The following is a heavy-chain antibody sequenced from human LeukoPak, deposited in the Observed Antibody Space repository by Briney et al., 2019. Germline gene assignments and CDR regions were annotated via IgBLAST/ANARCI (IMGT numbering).Heavy chain of an antibody. CDR3: ANHLNDPSYYYYMDV. D-gene: IGHD1-1*01. CDR1: GFTFSSYA. CDR2: ISGSGGST. Sequence: GRSLRLSCAASGFTFSSYAMSWVRQAPGKGLEWVSTISGSGGSTYYADSVKGRFTISRDNSKNTLYLQMNSLRAEDTAVYYCANHLNDPSYYYYMDVWGKGTTVTVSS. V-gene: IGHV3-23*01. J-gene: IGHJ6*03.